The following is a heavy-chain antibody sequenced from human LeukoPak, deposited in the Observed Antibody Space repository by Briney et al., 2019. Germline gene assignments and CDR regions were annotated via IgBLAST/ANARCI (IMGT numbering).Heavy chain of an antibody. Sequence: ASVKISCKASGYVFTGYAMNWVRQAPGQGLEWMGWISAYNGNTNYAQKLQGRVTMTTDTSTSTAYMELRSLRSDDTAVYYCARADIVAAGSRAFQHWGQGTLVTVSS. CDR2: ISAYNGNT. V-gene: IGHV1-18*01. D-gene: IGHD6-13*01. CDR3: ARADIVAAGSRAFQH. CDR1: GYVFTGYA. J-gene: IGHJ1*01.